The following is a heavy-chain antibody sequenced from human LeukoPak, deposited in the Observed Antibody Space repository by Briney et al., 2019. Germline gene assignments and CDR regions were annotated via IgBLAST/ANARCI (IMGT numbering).Heavy chain of an antibody. V-gene: IGHV5-51*01. CDR2: IYPGDSNT. Sequence: GESLRISCKGSGYTFPNYWIAWVRQMPGKGLECMGVIYPGDSNTRYSASFQGQVTISADKSISTAYLQWSSLKASDTAMYYCARRAVALNWFDPWGQGTLVTVSS. CDR1: GYTFPNYW. D-gene: IGHD6-19*01. J-gene: IGHJ5*02. CDR3: ARRAVALNWFDP.